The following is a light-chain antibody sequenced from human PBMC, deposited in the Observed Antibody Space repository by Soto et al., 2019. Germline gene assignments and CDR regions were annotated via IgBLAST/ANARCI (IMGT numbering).Light chain of an antibody. V-gene: IGKV1-27*01. CDR2: AAS. CDR1: QGISNY. Sequence: DIQMNQSPSSLSASVGDRVTITCRASQGISNYLAWYQQKPGKVPKLLIYAASTLQSGVPSRFSGSGSGTDFTLTISILQPEDVATYYYQKYNSAPHTFGQGTKLEIK. J-gene: IGKJ2*01. CDR3: QKYNSAPHT.